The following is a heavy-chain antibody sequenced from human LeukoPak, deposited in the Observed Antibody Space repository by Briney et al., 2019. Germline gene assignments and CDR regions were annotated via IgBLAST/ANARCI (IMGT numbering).Heavy chain of an antibody. D-gene: IGHD6-13*01. CDR3: AGDSSNWNIDY. CDR2: ISSSSSYI. V-gene: IGHV3-21*01. CDR1: GFAFSSYS. Sequence: GGSLRLSCAASGFAFSSYSMNWVRQAPGRGLDWVSSISSSSSYIYYADSVKGRFTISRDNAKNSLYLQMNSLRVEDTAVYYCAGDSSNWNIDYWGQGTPVTVSS. J-gene: IGHJ4*02.